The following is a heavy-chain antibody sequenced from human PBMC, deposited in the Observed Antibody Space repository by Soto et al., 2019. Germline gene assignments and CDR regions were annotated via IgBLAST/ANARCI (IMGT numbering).Heavy chain of an antibody. J-gene: IGHJ6*02. D-gene: IGHD3-9*01. V-gene: IGHV1-69*12. Sequence: QVQLVQSGAEVKKPGSSVKVSCKASGGTFSSYAISWVRQAPGQGLEWMGGIIPIFGTANYAQKFQGRVTIIADESTSTAYMELSSLISEDTAVFYCASNNNVLTGSYYYGMDVWGQGTTVTVSS. CDR3: ASNNNVLTGSYYYGMDV. CDR2: IIPIFGTA. CDR1: GGTFSSYA.